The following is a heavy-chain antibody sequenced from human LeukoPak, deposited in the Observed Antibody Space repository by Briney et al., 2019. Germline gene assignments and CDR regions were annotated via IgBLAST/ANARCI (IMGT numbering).Heavy chain of an antibody. CDR3: ARDPATVTSYFDY. D-gene: IGHD4-17*01. V-gene: IGHV3-33*01. CDR1: GFTFSTYG. Sequence: GGSLRLSCAASGFTFSTYGMHWVRQAPGKGLEWVAVIWYDGSNKYYADSVKGRFTISRDNFKNTLYLQMNSLRAEDTAVYYCARDPATVTSYFDYWGQGTLVTVSS. CDR2: IWYDGSNK. J-gene: IGHJ4*02.